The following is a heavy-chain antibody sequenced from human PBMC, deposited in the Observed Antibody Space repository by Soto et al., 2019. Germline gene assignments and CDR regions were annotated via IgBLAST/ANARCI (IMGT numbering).Heavy chain of an antibody. CDR3: AKNGPAYADAFDS. CDR1: GFIFASYA. CDR2: ISGSAGTT. Sequence: EVQLSQSGGGWVQPGGSLRLSCSASGFIFASYAMSWVRQAPGKGLEWVSVISGSAGTTDYAGSVTGRFTISRDNSKNTLYLHMNSLKGEDTAVYYCAKNGPAYADAFDSWGKGQGSPSLQ. J-gene: IGHJ3*01. D-gene: IGHD2-8*01. V-gene: IGHV3-23*01.